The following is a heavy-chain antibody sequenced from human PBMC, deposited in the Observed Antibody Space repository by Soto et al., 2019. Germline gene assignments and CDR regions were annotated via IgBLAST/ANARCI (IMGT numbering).Heavy chain of an antibody. CDR1: GGTFSSYA. D-gene: IGHD2-2*03. CDR2: IIPIFGTA. J-gene: IGHJ5*02. V-gene: IGHV1-69*06. CDR3: ARDGDCSSTSCLIANSNWFDP. Sequence: AASVKVSCKASGGTFSSYAISWVRQAPGQGLEWMGGIIPIFGTANYAQKFQGRVTITADKSTSTAYMELSSLRSEDTAVYYCARDGDCSSTSCLIANSNWFDPWGQGTLVTVSS.